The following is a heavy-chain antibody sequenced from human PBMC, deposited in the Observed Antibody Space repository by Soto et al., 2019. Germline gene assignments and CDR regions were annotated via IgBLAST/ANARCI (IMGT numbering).Heavy chain of an antibody. CDR1: GFTFSAHY. D-gene: IGHD2-15*01. CDR2: SRDKAHSYST. J-gene: IGHJ4*02. CDR3: TRAPPYCTGGSCYMDS. V-gene: IGHV3-72*01. Sequence: EVQLVESGGGLVQPGGSLRLACAASGFTFSAHYMDWVRQAPGKGLEWIGRSRDKAHSYSTEYAASVKCRFTVSREESENSMFLQLNSMKVEDTAMYFCTRAPPYCTGGSCYMDSWGPGTLVTVSS.